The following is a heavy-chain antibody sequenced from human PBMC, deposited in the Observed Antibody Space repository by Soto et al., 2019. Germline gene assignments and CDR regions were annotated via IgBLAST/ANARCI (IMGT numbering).Heavy chain of an antibody. J-gene: IGHJ3*02. CDR2: INPSGGST. V-gene: IGHV1-46*01. D-gene: IGHD3-22*01. Sequence: ASVKVSCKASGYTFTSYYMHWVLQAPGQGLERMGIINPSGGSTSYAQKFQGRVTMTRDTSTSTVYMELSSLRSEDTAVYYCASLGYYDSSGSWGNAFDIWGQGTMVTVSS. CDR1: GYTFTSYY. CDR3: ASLGYYDSSGSWGNAFDI.